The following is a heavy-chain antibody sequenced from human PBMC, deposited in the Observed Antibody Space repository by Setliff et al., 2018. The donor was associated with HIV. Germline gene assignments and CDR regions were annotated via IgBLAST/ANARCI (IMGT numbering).Heavy chain of an antibody. V-gene: IGHV3-23*01. J-gene: IGHJ5*02. CDR2: IYGSSGST. CDR3: AKGQDGLRYNWFDP. CDR1: GFTFSNYA. Sequence: PGGSLRLSCAASGFTFSNYAMSWVRQAPGKGLEWVSVIYGSSGSTNYADSVKGRFTISRDNSKNMLYLQMNSLRAEDTAVYYCAKGQDGLRYNWFDPWGHGTLVTVSS.